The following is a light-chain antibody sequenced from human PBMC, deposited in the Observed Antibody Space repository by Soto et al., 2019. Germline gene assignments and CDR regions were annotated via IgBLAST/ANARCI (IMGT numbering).Light chain of an antibody. CDR3: QHRGT. CDR2: DAS. Sequence: EIVLTQSPATLSLSPGERATLSCRASQSLSSYLAWYQHKPGQAPRLLIYDASNRATGIPARFSGSGSGTDFPLTISSLEPEEFAVYYCQHRGTFGGGTKVEIK. CDR1: QSLSSY. J-gene: IGKJ4*01. V-gene: IGKV3-11*01.